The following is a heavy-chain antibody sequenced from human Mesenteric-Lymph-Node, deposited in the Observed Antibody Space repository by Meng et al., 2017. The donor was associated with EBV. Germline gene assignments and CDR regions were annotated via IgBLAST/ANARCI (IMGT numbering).Heavy chain of an antibody. V-gene: IGHV1-69*01. Sequence: QVQLVQVGAEVKKPGSSVKVSCKASGGTFSSYAISWVRQAPGQGLEWMGGIIPIFSTANYAQKLQGRVTITADESTSTAYMELNSLRSEDTAVYYCATYYYDSSAYFDWGQGTLVTVSS. CDR1: GGTFSSYA. CDR3: ATYYYDSSAYFD. J-gene: IGHJ4*02. D-gene: IGHD3-22*01. CDR2: IIPIFSTA.